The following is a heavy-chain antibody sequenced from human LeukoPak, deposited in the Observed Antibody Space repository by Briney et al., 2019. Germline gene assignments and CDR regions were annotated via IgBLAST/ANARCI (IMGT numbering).Heavy chain of an antibody. J-gene: IGHJ4*02. D-gene: IGHD2-2*01. CDR1: GFTFSSYA. CDR2: ISVSGGGT. V-gene: IGHV3-23*01. CDR3: AKDFVPAAMFAWFDD. Sequence: PGGSLRLSCAASGFTFSSYAMNWVRQPPGKGLEWVSVISVSGGGTFYADSVKGRFTISRDNSKNTLYLQMNSLRAEDTAVYYCAKDFVPAAMFAWFDDWGQGTLVTVSS.